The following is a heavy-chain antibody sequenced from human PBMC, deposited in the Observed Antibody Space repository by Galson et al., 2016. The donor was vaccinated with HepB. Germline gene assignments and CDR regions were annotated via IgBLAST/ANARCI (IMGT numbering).Heavy chain of an antibody. D-gene: IGHD2-15*01. CDR3: ANLVVGGTTHAGDDY. J-gene: IGHJ4*02. Sequence: SVKVSCKASGGMFSXTXVSXXRQAXXXGLXXMGGXXPIXXXAXXAQKXXGRVTITADESTSTGXMEXSXLKSEDTAVYYWANLVVGGTTHAGDDYWGQGTLVTVSS. V-gene: IGHV1-69*13. CDR2: XXPIXXXA. CDR1: GGMFSXTX.